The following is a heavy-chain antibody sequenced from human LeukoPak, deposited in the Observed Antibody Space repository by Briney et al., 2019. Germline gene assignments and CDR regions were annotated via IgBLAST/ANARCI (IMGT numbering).Heavy chain of an antibody. V-gene: IGHV1-69*01. CDR2: IIPIFGTA. J-gene: IGHJ4*02. Sequence: SVKVSCKASGGTFSSYAISWVRQAPGQGLEWMGGIIPIFGTANYAQKFQGRVTITADESTSTAYMELSSLGSEDTAVYYCARVIGYGDSYYFDYWGQGTLVTVSS. CDR1: GGTFSSYA. CDR3: ARVIGYGDSYYFDY. D-gene: IGHD4-17*01.